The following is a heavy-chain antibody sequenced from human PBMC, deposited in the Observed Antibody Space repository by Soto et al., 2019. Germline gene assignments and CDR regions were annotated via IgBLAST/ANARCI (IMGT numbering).Heavy chain of an antibody. D-gene: IGHD4-4*01. J-gene: IGHJ6*02. Sequence: QVQLVESGGGVVQPGESLRLSCAASEFTFSSYAMHWVRQAPGKGLEWVAVVSNDGSNKYYADSVKGRFTISRDNSKNTLNLQMNSLRAEDTAVYYCAKDQSPNSRSYHALDVWGQGTTVTVSS. CDR2: VSNDGSNK. CDR3: AKDQSPNSRSYHALDV. CDR1: EFTFSSYA. V-gene: IGHV3-30*18.